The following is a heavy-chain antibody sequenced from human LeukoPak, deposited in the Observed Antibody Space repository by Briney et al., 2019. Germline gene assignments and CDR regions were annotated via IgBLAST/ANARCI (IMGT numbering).Heavy chain of an antibody. CDR1: GGSFSGYY. D-gene: IGHD6-19*01. V-gene: IGHV4-34*01. Sequence: SGTLSLTCAVYGGSFSGYYWSWIRQPPGKGLEWVGEINHSGSTNYNPSLKRRVTISVDTSKNQFSLKLSSVTAADTAVYYCARWGSIAVAGYYYYGMDVWGKGTTVTVSS. CDR3: ARWGSIAVAGYYYYGMDV. CDR2: INHSGST. J-gene: IGHJ6*04.